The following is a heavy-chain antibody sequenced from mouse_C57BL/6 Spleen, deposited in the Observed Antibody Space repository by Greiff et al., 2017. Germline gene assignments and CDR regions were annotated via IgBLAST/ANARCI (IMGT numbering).Heavy chain of an antibody. CDR1: GYTFTSYW. V-gene: IGHV1-50*01. CDR2: IDPSDSYT. CDR3: ARGWDEDY. J-gene: IGHJ2*01. Sequence: QVQLQQSGAELVKPGASVKLSCKASGYTFTSYWMQWVKQRPGQGLEWIGEIDPSDSYTNYNQKFKGKATLTVDTSSSTAYMQLSSLTSEDSAVYYCARGWDEDYWGQGTTLTVSS. D-gene: IGHD4-1*01.